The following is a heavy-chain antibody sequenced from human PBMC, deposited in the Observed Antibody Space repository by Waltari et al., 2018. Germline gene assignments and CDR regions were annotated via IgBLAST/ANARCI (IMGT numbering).Heavy chain of an antibody. V-gene: IGHV3-7*01. J-gene: IGHJ4*02. CDR3: AQGGCDSSWYWRE. Sequence: EVQLVESGGGLVQPGGSLTLSCAASGFTFSTYWMTWVRKAPGKGLGWVANINQDGSETYYVDSVKGRFTISRDSAKNSLYLQMNTLRAEDTAVYYCAQGGCDSSWYWREWGQGTLVTVSS. CDR1: GFTFSTYW. D-gene: IGHD6-13*01. CDR2: INQDGSET.